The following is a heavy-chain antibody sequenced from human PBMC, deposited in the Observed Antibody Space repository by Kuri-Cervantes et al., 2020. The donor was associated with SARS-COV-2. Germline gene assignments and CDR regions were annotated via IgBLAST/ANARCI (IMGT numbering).Heavy chain of an antibody. D-gene: IGHD3-3*01. V-gene: IGHV3-30*04. CDR2: ISDDGKKR. CDR3: AKAGPDFWSGYYIDY. Sequence: GGSLRLSCAGSGFTFSRYAIHCVRQAPGKGLEWVAVISDDGKKRYYADSVKGRFTISRDNSKNTLYLQMNSLRAEDTAVYYCAKAGPDFWSGYYIDYWGQGTLVTVSS. J-gene: IGHJ4*02. CDR1: GFTFSRYA.